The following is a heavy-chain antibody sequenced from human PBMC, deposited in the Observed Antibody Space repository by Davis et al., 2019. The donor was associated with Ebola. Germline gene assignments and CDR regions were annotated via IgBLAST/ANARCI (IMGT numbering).Heavy chain of an antibody. J-gene: IGHJ4*02. CDR3: AGGYRPHYGSADEGYFDY. CDR2: IYYSGST. V-gene: IGHV4-61*01. D-gene: IGHD3-10*01. CDR1: GGPVSSGSYY. Sequence: PSETLSLTCTVSGGPVSSGSYYWSWIRQPPGKGLEWIGYIYYSGSTNYNPSLKSRVTISVDTSKNQFSLKLSSVTAADTAVYYCAGGYRPHYGSADEGYFDYWGQGTLVTVSS.